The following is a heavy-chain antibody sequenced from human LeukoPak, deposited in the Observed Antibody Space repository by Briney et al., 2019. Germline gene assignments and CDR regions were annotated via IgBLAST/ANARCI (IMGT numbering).Heavy chain of an antibody. CDR2: IYYSGST. V-gene: IGHV4-31*03. Sequence: KPSETLSLTCTVSGGSISTGGYYWSWLRQHPGKGLEWIGYIYYSGSTYYNPSLKSRVTISVDTSKNQFSLKLSSVTAADTAVYYCASELERRGYFDYWGQGTLVTVSS. CDR1: GGSISTGGYY. D-gene: IGHD1-1*01. J-gene: IGHJ4*02. CDR3: ASELERRGYFDY.